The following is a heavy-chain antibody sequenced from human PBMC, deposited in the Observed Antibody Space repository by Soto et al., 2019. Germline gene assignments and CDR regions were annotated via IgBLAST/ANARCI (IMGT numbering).Heavy chain of an antibody. J-gene: IGHJ4*02. CDR1: GGSVSSGSYY. D-gene: IGHD4-17*01. CDR3: ARAFDYEEGTDY. Sequence: TLSLTCTVSGGSVSSGSYYWSWIRQPPGKGLEWIGYIYYSGSTNYNPSLKSRVTISVDTSKNQFSLKLSSVTAADTAVYYCARAFDYEEGTDYWGQGTLVTVSS. CDR2: IYYSGST. V-gene: IGHV4-61*01.